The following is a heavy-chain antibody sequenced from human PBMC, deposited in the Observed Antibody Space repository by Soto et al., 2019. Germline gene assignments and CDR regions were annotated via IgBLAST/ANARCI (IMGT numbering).Heavy chain of an antibody. V-gene: IGHV3-23*01. J-gene: IGHJ4*02. CDR2: ISGSGGST. Sequence: PGGSLRLSCAASGFTFSSYAMSWFRQAPGKGLEWVSAISGSGGSTYYADSVKGRFTISRDNSKNTLYLQMNSLRAEDTAVYYCAFTGSAYDSSGYNPPYYFDYWGQGTLVTVSS. D-gene: IGHD3-22*01. CDR3: AFTGSAYDSSGYNPPYYFDY. CDR1: GFTFSSYA.